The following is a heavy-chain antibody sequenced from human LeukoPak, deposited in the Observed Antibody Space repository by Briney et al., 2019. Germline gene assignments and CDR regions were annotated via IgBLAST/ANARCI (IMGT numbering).Heavy chain of an antibody. CDR3: ARDTLYYYGSGSYLDY. D-gene: IGHD3-10*01. V-gene: IGHV3-21*01. CDR2: IDGTSTNI. Sequence: PGGSLRLSCAASGFTFSSYRMNWVRQAPGKGLEWVSSIDGTSTNIYYADSVKGRFTISRDNAKNSVYLQMNSLRAEDTAVYFCARDTLYYYGSGSYLDYWGQGTLVTVSS. J-gene: IGHJ4*02. CDR1: GFTFSSYR.